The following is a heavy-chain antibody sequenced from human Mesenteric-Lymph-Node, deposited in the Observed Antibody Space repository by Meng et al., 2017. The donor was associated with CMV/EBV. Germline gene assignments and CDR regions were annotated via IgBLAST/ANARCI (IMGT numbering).Heavy chain of an antibody. V-gene: IGHV3-30*04. D-gene: IGHD6-13*01. J-gene: IGHJ4*02. CDR3: ANIAAAGTARDY. CDR2: ISYDGSIK. Sequence: GESLKISCAASGFTFNTFAIHWVRQAPGKGLEWVAVISYDGSIKYYADSVKGRFTISRDNSKNTLYLQMNSLRAEDTAVYYCANIAAAGTARDYWGQGTLVTVSS. CDR1: GFTFNTFA.